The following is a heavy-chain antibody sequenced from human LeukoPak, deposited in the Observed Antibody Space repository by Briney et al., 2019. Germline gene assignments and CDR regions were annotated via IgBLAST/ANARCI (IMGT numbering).Heavy chain of an antibody. Sequence: SETLSLTCTVSGGSISSYYWSWIRQPAGKGLEWIGRIYTSGSTNYNPSLKSRVTMSVDTSKNQFSLKLSSVTAADTAVYYCGRGYYDFWSGHSENWFDPWGQGTLVTVSS. V-gene: IGHV4-4*07. J-gene: IGHJ5*02. CDR1: GGSISSYY. CDR3: GRGYYDFWSGHSENWFDP. CDR2: IYTSGST. D-gene: IGHD3-3*01.